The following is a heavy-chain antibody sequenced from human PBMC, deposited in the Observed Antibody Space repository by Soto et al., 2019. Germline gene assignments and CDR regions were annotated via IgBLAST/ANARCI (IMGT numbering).Heavy chain of an antibody. D-gene: IGHD2-15*01. Sequence: GGSRTSCAASGFSFSDSSMNWVRQAPGKGLEWVSFIDLSGTTTYYRDSVKGRFTIFKDKSMNTVYLQMNSLTVEDAAVYYCTKDRVPDGIYSFDYWGQGALVTVSS. CDR1: GFSFSDSS. J-gene: IGHJ4*02. V-gene: IGHV3-23*03. CDR3: TKDRVPDGIYSFDY. CDR2: IDLSGTTT.